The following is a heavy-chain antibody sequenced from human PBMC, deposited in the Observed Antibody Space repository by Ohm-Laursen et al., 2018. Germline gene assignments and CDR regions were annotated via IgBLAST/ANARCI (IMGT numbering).Heavy chain of an antibody. D-gene: IGHD5-12*01. V-gene: IGHV3-30*03. CDR3: AREDIDQLSAHFDY. CDR1: GFTFSSYG. Sequence: SLRLSCSASGFTFSSYGMHWVRQAPGKGLEWVAVISYDGSNKYYADSVKGRFTISRDNSKNTLYLQMNSLRAEDTAVYYCAREDIDQLSAHFDYWGQGTLVTVSS. J-gene: IGHJ4*02. CDR2: ISYDGSNK.